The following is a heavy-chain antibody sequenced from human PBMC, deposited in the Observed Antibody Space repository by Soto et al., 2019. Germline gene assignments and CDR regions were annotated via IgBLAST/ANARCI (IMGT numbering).Heavy chain of an antibody. D-gene: IGHD3-22*01. CDR3: ARDLGDSSGYVWSAFDI. J-gene: IGHJ3*02. CDR1: GGSISSGGYY. Sequence: PSETLSLTCTVSGGSISSGGYYWSWIRQHPGKGLEWIGYIYYSGSTYYNPSLKSRVTISVDTSKNQFSLKLSSVTAADTAVYYCARDLGDSSGYVWSAFDIWGQGTMVTVSS. CDR2: IYYSGST. V-gene: IGHV4-31*03.